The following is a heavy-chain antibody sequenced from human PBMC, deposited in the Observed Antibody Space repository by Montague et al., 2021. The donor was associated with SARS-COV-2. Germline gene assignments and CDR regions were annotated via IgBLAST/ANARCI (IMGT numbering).Heavy chain of an antibody. D-gene: IGHD3-22*01. CDR3: ARVRSITMIVVVITPMGWFDP. V-gene: IGHV4-38-2*01. CDR2: IYHSGST. J-gene: IGHJ5*02. CDR1: GGSISSGYY. Sequence: SETLSLTCAVSGGSISSGYYWGWIRQPPGKGLEWIGSIYHSGSTYYSPSLKSRVTISVDTPKNQFSLKLSSVTAADTAVYYCARVRSITMIVVVITPMGWFDPWGQGTLVTVSS.